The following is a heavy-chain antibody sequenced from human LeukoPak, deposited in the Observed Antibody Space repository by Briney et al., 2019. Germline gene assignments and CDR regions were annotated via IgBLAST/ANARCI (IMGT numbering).Heavy chain of an antibody. D-gene: IGHD2-2*01. CDR1: GGSFSGYY. J-gene: IGHJ4*02. CDR3: ARVALQDIVVVPAASYYFDY. V-gene: IGHV4-34*01. CDR2: INHSGST. Sequence: PSETLSLTCAVYGGSFSGYYWSWIRQPPGKGLEWIGEINHSGSTNYNPSLKSRVTISVDTSKNQFSLRLSSVTAADTAVYYCARVALQDIVVVPAASYYFDYWGQGTLVTVSS.